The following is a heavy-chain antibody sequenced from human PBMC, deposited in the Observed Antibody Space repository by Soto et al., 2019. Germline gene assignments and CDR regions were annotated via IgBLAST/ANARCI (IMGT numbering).Heavy chain of an antibody. CDR1: GDSVSSYY. J-gene: IGHJ6*02. CDR2: VYYDGST. CDR3: ARGRRSPTVCYGLDV. Sequence: QVQLQESGPGLVKPSETLSLTCSVSGDSVSSYYWSWIRQPPGKGLEWIGYVYYDGSTNYNPSLETRVTISIDTSKNQVSLKWNSVTAADTAVYHCARGRRSPTVCYGLDVWGQGTTVAVSS. V-gene: IGHV4-59*02. D-gene: IGHD1-26*01.